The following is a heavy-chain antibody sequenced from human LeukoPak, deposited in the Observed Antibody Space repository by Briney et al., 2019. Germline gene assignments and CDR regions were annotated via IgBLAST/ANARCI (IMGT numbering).Heavy chain of an antibody. D-gene: IGHD4-17*01. CDR2: IYYSGST. CDR1: GGSISSYY. J-gene: IGHJ5*02. Sequence: SETLSLTCTVSGGSISSYYWSWIRQPPGKGLEWIGYIYYSGSTNYNPSLKSRVTISVDTSKNQFSLKLSSVTAADTAVYYCARVGDYGDYVNWFDPWGQGTLVTVSS. CDR3: ARVGDYGDYVNWFDP. V-gene: IGHV4-59*01.